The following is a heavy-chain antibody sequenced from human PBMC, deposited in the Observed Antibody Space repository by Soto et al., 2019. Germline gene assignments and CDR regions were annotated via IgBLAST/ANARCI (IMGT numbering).Heavy chain of an antibody. Sequence: EEQLVESGGGLVKPGESLRLSCAASGFTFTNAWMSWVRQAPGKGLELVGRIKSKTDGGTTDYTAPVKGRFTISRDDSKNTLYLQINSLETEDTAVYYCTTDRAIMEAVIFDSWGQGTLVTVSS. CDR3: TTDRAIMEAVIFDS. CDR1: GFTFTNAW. J-gene: IGHJ4*02. V-gene: IGHV3-15*01. D-gene: IGHD2-15*01. CDR2: IKSKTDGGTT.